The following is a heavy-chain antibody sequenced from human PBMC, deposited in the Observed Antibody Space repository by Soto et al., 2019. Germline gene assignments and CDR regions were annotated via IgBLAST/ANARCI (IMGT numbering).Heavy chain of an antibody. CDR2: IYHNENT. CDR3: ARTYYYDSTGYLYAFDI. D-gene: IGHD3-22*01. CDR1: GGSISSAAYS. Sequence: QLQLQESGSGLVKPSQTLSLTCAVSGGSISSAAYSWSWIRQPPGKGLEWIGYIYHNENTYYNPCVDSRVTMSVDTSNSQFSLELSSVTAADTAVYYCARTYYYDSTGYLYAFDIWGQWTMVTVSS. V-gene: IGHV4-30-2*01. J-gene: IGHJ3*02.